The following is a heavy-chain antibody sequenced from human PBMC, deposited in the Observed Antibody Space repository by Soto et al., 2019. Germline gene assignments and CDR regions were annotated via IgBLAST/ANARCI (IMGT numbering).Heavy chain of an antibody. Sequence: EVQLVESGGGLVKPGGSLRLSCAASGFTFSSSSMNWVRQAPGKGLEWVSSISSSSKYIYYADSVRGRFTISRDNARNSLYLQMNSLRADDTAVYYCARDEVVILPTTTPSGFDPWGQGTLVTVSS. V-gene: IGHV3-21*01. D-gene: IGHD1-7*01. CDR1: GFTFSSSS. CDR2: ISSSSKYI. CDR3: ARDEVVILPTTTPSGFDP. J-gene: IGHJ5*02.